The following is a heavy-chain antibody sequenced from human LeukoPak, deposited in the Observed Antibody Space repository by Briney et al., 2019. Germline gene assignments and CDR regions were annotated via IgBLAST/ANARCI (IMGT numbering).Heavy chain of an antibody. Sequence: GGSLRLSCEASGFTFSDYYMSWIRQAPGKGLEWVSYITSSGSTIYYADSMKGRFTISSDNAKHSLFLQLDSLRAEDTAVYYCARIGRPAAFDIWGQGTLVIVSS. CDR3: ARIGRPAAFDI. CDR2: ITSSGSTI. V-gene: IGHV3-11*01. CDR1: GFTFSDYY. D-gene: IGHD6-6*01. J-gene: IGHJ3*02.